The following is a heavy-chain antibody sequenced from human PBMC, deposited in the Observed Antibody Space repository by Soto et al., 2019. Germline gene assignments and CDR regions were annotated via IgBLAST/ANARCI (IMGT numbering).Heavy chain of an antibody. V-gene: IGHV1-18*01. D-gene: IGHD3-22*01. Sequence: ASVKVSCKASGFTFTSYAITWVRQAPGQGLEWMGWISAYNGKTNYAQNHQGRVTMTTDTSTSTAYMELSSLTSEDTAVYYCASDIPHYYDSSGLYWYFDLWGRGTLVTVSS. CDR3: ASDIPHYYDSSGLYWYFDL. CDR1: GFTFTSYA. CDR2: ISAYNGKT. J-gene: IGHJ2*01.